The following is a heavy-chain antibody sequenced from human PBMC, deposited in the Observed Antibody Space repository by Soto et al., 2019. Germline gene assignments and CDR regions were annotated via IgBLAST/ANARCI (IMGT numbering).Heavy chain of an antibody. J-gene: IGHJ5*02. CDR2: ISGSGGST. V-gene: IGHV3-23*01. CDR3: ASTLMIFGVVSPNWFDP. D-gene: IGHD3-3*01. Sequence: PGGSLRLSCAASGAIFRGYGMHWVRQAPGKGLEWVSAISGSGGSTYYADSVKGRFTISRDNSKNTLYLQMNSLRAEDTAVYYCASTLMIFGVVSPNWFDPGGQGTLVTVTS. CDR1: GAIFRGYG.